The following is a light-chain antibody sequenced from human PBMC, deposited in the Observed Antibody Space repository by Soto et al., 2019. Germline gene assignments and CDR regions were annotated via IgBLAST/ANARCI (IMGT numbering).Light chain of an antibody. CDR1: QSISSW. V-gene: IGKV1-5*01. J-gene: IGKJ4*01. CDR3: QQYNRYSLT. CDR2: DAS. Sequence: DIQMTQSPSALSASVGDRVTIACRASQSISSWLAWYQHKPGKAPKLLIYDASNLESGVPSRFSGSGSGTEFALTISGLQPDDFGSYYCQQYNRYSLTFGGGTKVDIK.